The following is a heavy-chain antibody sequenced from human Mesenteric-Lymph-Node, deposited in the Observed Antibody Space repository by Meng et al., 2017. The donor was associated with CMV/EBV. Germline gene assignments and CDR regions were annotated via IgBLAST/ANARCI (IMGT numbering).Heavy chain of an antibody. J-gene: IGHJ4*02. V-gene: IGHV3-48*04. CDR1: GFTFSNYW. CDR3: ARGPTRDYFGSGYYFDY. Sequence: GGSLRLSCEASGFTFSNYWMSWVRQAPGKGLEWISYISSTSTTIYYADSVKGRFTISRDNAKNSLYLKMNNLRAEDMAVYYCARGPTRDYFGSGYYFDYWGQGTLVTVSS. D-gene: IGHD3-10*01. CDR2: ISSTSTTI.